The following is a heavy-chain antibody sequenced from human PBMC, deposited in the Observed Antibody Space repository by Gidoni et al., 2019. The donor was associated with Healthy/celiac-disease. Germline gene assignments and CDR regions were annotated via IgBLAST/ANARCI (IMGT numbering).Heavy chain of an antibody. J-gene: IGHJ5*02. D-gene: IGHD2-21*01. CDR1: GVSISSGSYS. CDR3: ARDWGSILWWRWFDP. CDR2: IYTSGST. Sequence: QVQLQESGPGLVKPSQTLSPTCTVSGVSISSGSYSWSWIRQPAGKGLEWIGRIYTSGSTNYNPSLKSRVTISVDTSKNQFSLKLSSVTAADTAVYYCARDWGSILWWRWFDPWGQGTLVTVSS. V-gene: IGHV4-61*02.